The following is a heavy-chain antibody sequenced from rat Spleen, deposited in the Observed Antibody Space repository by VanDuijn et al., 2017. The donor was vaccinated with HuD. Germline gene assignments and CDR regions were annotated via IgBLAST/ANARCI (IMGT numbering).Heavy chain of an antibody. CDR3: ARDPGSSG. V-gene: IGHV2-13*01. CDR2: MWRNGNT. Sequence: QVQLKESGPGLVQPSQTLSLTCTVSGFSLTSYGVSWVRQPPGKGLEWVGVMWRNGNTNYNSVLKSRLSISRDTSKRQVYLKMNSLQTEDTATYYCARDPGSSGWGQGVMVTVSS. J-gene: IGHJ2*01. CDR1: GFSLTSYG. D-gene: IGHD1-4*01.